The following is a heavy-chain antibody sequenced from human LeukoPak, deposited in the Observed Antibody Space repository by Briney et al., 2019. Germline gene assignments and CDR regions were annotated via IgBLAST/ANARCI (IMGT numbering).Heavy chain of an antibody. D-gene: IGHD6-13*01. V-gene: IGHV4-4*07. CDR2: IYTSGST. Sequence: SETLSLTCTDSGGSISSYYWSWIRQPPGKGLEWIGRIYTSGSTNYNPSLKSRVTMSVGTSKNQSSLKLSSVTAADTAVYYCASSSWSRSYYYYYMDVWGKGTTVTVSS. CDR1: GGSISSYY. CDR3: ASSSWSRSYYYYYMDV. J-gene: IGHJ6*03.